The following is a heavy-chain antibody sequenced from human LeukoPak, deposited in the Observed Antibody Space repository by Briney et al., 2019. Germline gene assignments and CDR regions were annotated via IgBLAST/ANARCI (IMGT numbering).Heavy chain of an antibody. V-gene: IGHV4-4*07. CDR1: GGFISGYY. CDR2: IYSSGTT. J-gene: IGHJ2*01. D-gene: IGHD2-2*01. Sequence: PSETLSLTCSVSGGFISGYYWSWIRQPAGKGLEWIGRIYSSGTTNYSPSLKSRVTMSVDTSKNQFSLRLSSVTAADTAVYFCTRDIVLPTAYWYFDLWGRGTLVTVSS. CDR3: TRDIVLPTAYWYFDL.